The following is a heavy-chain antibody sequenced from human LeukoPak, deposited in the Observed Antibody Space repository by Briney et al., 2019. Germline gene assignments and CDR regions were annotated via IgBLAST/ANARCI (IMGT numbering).Heavy chain of an antibody. CDR2: ISYSGSNT. D-gene: IGHD3-10*01. V-gene: IGHV3-23*01. J-gene: IGHJ4*02. CDR1: GFTFSSYA. CDR3: ARPLGSRSHQFVYFDS. Sequence: GGSLRLSCAASGFTFSSYAMSWVRQAPGKELEWVSLISYSGSNTYYTDSVKGRFTISRDNSENTLYLQMNSLRAEDTAVYYCARPLGSRSHQFVYFDSWGQGTLVTVSS.